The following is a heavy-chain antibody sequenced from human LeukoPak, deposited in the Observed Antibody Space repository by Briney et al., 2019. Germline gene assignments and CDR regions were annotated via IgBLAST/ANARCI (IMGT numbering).Heavy chain of an antibody. J-gene: IGHJ5*02. Sequence: GESLKTSCKGSGYSFTSYWNGWVRQMPGKGLEWMGNNYPGDSDTRFSPSFQGQVTISADKSICTAYLEWSSLKASETAMYYCAGLYFAWYYDFWSGYFTGDCFDPWGQGTLVTVSS. V-gene: IGHV5-51*01. CDR3: AGLYFAWYYDFWSGYFTGDCFDP. CDR2: NYPGDSDT. CDR1: GYSFTSYW. D-gene: IGHD3-3*01.